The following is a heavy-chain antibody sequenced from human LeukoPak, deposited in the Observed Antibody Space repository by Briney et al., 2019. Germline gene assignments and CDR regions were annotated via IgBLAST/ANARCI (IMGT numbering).Heavy chain of an antibody. CDR3: ARGHNFFDY. V-gene: IGHV3-23*01. D-gene: IGHD1-1*01. J-gene: IGHJ4*02. Sequence: GGSLRLSCAASGFTFSSYAMSWVRQAPGKGLEWVSAIGGSGGSTYYADSVKGRFTISRENAKNSLYLQMNSLRAGDTAVYYCARGHNFFDYWGQGTLVTVSS. CDR2: IGGSGGST. CDR1: GFTFSSYA.